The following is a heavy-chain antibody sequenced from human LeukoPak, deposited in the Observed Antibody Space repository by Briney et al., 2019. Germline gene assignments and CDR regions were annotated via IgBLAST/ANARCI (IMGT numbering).Heavy chain of an antibody. D-gene: IGHD3-22*01. Sequence: GGPLRLSCAASGFTFSDFGMHWVRQAPGKGLEWVAFIWYDESKKYYADSVKGRFTISRDNSKNTLYLQMNSLRAEDTAVYYCGRRDYYDIKDWGQGTLVTVSS. CDR1: GFTFSDFG. CDR3: GRRDYYDIKD. J-gene: IGHJ4*02. V-gene: IGHV3-30*02. CDR2: IWYDESKK.